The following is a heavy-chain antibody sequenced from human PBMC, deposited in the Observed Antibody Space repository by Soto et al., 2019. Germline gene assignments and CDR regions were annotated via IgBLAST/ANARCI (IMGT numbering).Heavy chain of an antibody. CDR2: IIPNSGGT. CDR1: GGTFSSYA. V-gene: IGHV1-2*04. Sequence: QVQLVQSGAEVKKPGSSVKVSCKASGGTFSSYAISWVRQAPGQGLEWMGGIIPNSGGTNYAQKFQGWVTMTRDTSISTAYMELSRLRSDDTAVYYCAREAPLREIVAGIAVAGDKTSRAFDIWGQGTMVTVSS. D-gene: IGHD6-19*01. J-gene: IGHJ3*02. CDR3: AREAPLREIVAGIAVAGDKTSRAFDI.